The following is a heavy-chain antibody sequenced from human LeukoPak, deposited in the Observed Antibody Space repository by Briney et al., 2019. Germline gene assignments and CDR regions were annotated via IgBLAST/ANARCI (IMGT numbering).Heavy chain of an antibody. CDR3: ARRAGDYSHPYDY. J-gene: IGHJ4*02. CDR1: GLTVSSNC. V-gene: IGHV3-53*01. D-gene: IGHD3-22*01. CDR2: IYSGGST. Sequence: GGSLRLSCAASGLTVSSNCMSWVRQAPGKGLEWVSFIYSGGSTYYTDSVKGRFTISRDDSKNTLYLQMNSLRAEDTAVYYCARRAGDYSHPYDYWGQGILVTVSS.